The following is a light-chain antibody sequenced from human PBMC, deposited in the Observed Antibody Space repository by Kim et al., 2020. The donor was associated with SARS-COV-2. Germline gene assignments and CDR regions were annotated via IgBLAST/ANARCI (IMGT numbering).Light chain of an antibody. CDR2: LNSDGRH. J-gene: IGLJ2*01. CDR3: QTWDSGIVI. Sequence: QLVLTQSPSASASLGASVKVTCTLSSGHSSYDIAWHQQRPGTGPQYLMILNSDGRHIKGDGIPDRFSGSSSGAERYLTISSLQSDDEADYYCQTWDSGIVIFGGGTQLTVL. V-gene: IGLV4-69*01. CDR1: SGHSSYD.